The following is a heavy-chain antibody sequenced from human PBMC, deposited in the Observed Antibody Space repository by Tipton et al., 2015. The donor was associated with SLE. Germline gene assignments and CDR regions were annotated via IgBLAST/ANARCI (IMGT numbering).Heavy chain of an antibody. Sequence: TLSLTCAVSGGSISSSNWWSWVRQPPGKGLEWIGEINHSGSTNYNPSPKSRVTISVDTSKNQFSLKLSSVTAADTAVYYCARGSWGWYFDLWGRGTLVTVSS. CDR3: ARGSWGWYFDL. D-gene: IGHD3-16*01. V-gene: IGHV4-4*02. CDR2: INHSGST. J-gene: IGHJ2*01. CDR1: GGSISSSNW.